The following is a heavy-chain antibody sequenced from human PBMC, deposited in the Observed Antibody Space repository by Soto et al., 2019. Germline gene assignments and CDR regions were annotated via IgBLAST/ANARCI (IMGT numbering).Heavy chain of an antibody. CDR1: GFTLDSYA. D-gene: IGHD1-26*01. J-gene: IGHJ1*01. CDR2: ISYDGKNI. V-gene: IGHV3-30*03. Sequence: VESGGGVVQPGMSLRLSCAASGFTLDSYAMNWVRQAPGKGHEWVATISYDGKNIYYADFVRGRFTISKDNSNNTLYLRLSSLIPEDTAIYYCARAYGALPADLFQYWGQGTLVTVSS. CDR3: ARAYGALPADLFQY.